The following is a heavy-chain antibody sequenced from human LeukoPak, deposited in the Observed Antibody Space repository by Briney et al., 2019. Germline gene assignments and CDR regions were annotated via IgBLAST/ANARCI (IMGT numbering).Heavy chain of an antibody. CDR2: IIPIFGTA. CDR3: ARDLYSSGWLGGWFDP. V-gene: IGHV1-69*01. Sequence: SVKVSCKASGGTFSSYAISWVRQAPGQGLEWMGGIIPIFGTANYAQKFQGRVTITADESTSTAYMELSSLRSEDTAVYYCARDLYSSGWLGGWFDPWGQGTLVTVSS. J-gene: IGHJ5*02. D-gene: IGHD6-19*01. CDR1: GGTFSSYA.